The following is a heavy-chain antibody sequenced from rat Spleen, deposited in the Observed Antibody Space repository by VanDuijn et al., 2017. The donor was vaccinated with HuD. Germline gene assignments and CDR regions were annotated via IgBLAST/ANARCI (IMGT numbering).Heavy chain of an antibody. J-gene: IGHJ4*01. CDR1: GFTFSDFY. CDR3: ARHRGGYSLYVMDA. CDR2: ISTGGGNT. D-gene: IGHD1-11*01. Sequence: EVQLVESGGGLVQPGRSLKLSCATSGFTFSDFYMAWVRQAPTQGLEWVASISTGGGNTYYRDSVKGRFTISRDNAKNTQYLQMDSLRSEDTATYYCARHRGGYSLYVMDAWGQGASVTVSS. V-gene: IGHV5S13*01.